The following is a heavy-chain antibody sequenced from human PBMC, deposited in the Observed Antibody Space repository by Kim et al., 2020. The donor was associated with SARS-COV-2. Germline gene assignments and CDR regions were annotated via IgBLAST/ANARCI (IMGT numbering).Heavy chain of an antibody. Sequence: SETLSLTCNVSGGSVSSSNYYWGLIRQPPGKGLEWIGSISYSGNTYYNPSVKSRVTISVDTSKNQFSLKLSSVTAADTAMYYCARHIGRSGYYHFDYWGQGTLVTVSA. V-gene: IGHV4-39*01. J-gene: IGHJ4*02. D-gene: IGHD3-22*01. CDR1: GGSVSSSNYY. CDR2: ISYSGNT. CDR3: ARHIGRSGYYHFDY.